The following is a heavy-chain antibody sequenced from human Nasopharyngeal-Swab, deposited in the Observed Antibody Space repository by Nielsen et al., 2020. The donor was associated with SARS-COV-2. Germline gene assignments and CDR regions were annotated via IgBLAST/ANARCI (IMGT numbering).Heavy chain of an antibody. V-gene: IGHV3-30*18. J-gene: IGHJ6*02. Sequence: GESLKISCAASGFTFSSYGMHWVRQAPGKGLEWVAVISYDGSNKYYADSVKGRFTISRDNSKNSLYLQMNSLRAEDTALYYCAKDMGGGATGYYYYGMDVWGQGTTVTVSS. D-gene: IGHD1-26*01. CDR1: GFTFSSYG. CDR2: ISYDGSNK. CDR3: AKDMGGGATGYYYYGMDV.